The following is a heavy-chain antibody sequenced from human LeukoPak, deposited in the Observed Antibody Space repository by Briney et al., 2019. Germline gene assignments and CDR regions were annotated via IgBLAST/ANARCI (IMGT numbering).Heavy chain of an antibody. V-gene: IGHV1-69*02. CDR1: GGTFSSYT. CDR2: IIPILGIA. Sequence: ASVKVSCKASGGTFSSYTISWVRQAPGQGLEWMGRIIPILGIANYAQKFQGRVTITADKSTSTAYMELSSLRSDDTAVYYCAGGRDGYNFVDYWGQGTLVTVSS. CDR3: AGGRDGYNFVDY. D-gene: IGHD5-24*01. J-gene: IGHJ4*02.